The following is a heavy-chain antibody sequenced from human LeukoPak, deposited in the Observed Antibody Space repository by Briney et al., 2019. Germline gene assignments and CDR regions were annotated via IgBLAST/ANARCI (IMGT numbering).Heavy chain of an antibody. CDR1: GYSSINYW. CDR2: IWPRETDR. CDR3: ASGGYGTFDS. J-gene: IGHJ4*02. D-gene: IGHD5-12*01. Sequence: AGSLQISCQAAGYSSINYWIAWVGQMPGGGVEWMGIIWPRETDRRYRPSFHGQVSISADTSISTAYLQWNGLKASDTALYYCASGGYGTFDSWGQGTQVTVSS. V-gene: IGHV5-51*01.